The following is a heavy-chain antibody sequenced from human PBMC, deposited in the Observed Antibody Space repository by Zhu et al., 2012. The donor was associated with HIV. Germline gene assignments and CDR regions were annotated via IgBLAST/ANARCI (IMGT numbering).Heavy chain of an antibody. D-gene: IGHD6-19*01. V-gene: IGHV4-39*01. CDR3: ARRSIAVAGTPWYYFDY. Sequence: QVQLQESGPGLVKPSETLSLTCTVSGGSISSSSYYWGWIRQPPGKGLEWIGSIYYSGSTYYNPSLKSRVTISVDTSKNQLSLKLSSVTAADTAVYYCARRSIAVAGTPWYYFDYWAREPWSPSPQ. CDR1: GGSISSSSYY. CDR2: IYYSGST. J-gene: IGHJ4*02.